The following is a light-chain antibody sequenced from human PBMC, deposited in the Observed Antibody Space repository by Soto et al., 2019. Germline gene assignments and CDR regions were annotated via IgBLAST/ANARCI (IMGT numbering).Light chain of an antibody. Sequence: QSVLTQPPSASGSPGQSVTISCTGTSSDVGGYKYVSWYQQHPGKAPKLMIYEVTKRPSGVPDRFSGSKSGNTASLTVSGLQAEDEADYYCSSYGGSNNLLFGGGTKVTVL. CDR2: EVT. CDR1: SSDVGGYKY. CDR3: SSYGGSNNLL. V-gene: IGLV2-8*01. J-gene: IGLJ2*01.